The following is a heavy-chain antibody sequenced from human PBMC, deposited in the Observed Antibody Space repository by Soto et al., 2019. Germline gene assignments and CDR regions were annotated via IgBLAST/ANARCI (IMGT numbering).Heavy chain of an antibody. CDR2: IYYSGST. V-gene: IGHV4-39*01. CDR1: GGSISSSSYY. J-gene: IGHJ4*02. D-gene: IGHD6-19*01. Sequence: QLQLQESGPGLVKPSETLSLTCTVSGGSISSSSYYWGWIRQPPGKGLEWIGSIYYSGSTYYNPSLKSRVTISVDTSNNQFSLKLSSVTAADTAVYYCARRRHLDSSGWCFDYWGQGTLVTVSS. CDR3: ARRRHLDSSGWCFDY.